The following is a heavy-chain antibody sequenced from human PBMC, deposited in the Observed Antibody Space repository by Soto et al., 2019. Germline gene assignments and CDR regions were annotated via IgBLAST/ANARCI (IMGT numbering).Heavy chain of an antibody. CDR1: GGTFSSYT. CDR2: IIPILGIA. J-gene: IGHJ4*02. V-gene: IGHV1-69*02. Sequence: ASVKVSCKASGGTFSSYTISWVRQAPGQGLEWMGRIIPILGIANYAQKFQGRVTITADKSTSTAYMELSSLRSEDTAVYYCATGTSNYGYFVYWCQGTLVTVSS. CDR3: ATGTSNYGYFVY. D-gene: IGHD4-4*01.